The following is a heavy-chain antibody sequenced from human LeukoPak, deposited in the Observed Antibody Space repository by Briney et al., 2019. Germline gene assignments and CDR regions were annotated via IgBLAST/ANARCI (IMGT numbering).Heavy chain of an antibody. V-gene: IGHV3-9*01. CDR3: ARYGNGAWLAHYAFDI. J-gene: IGHJ3*02. CDR2: ISWNSGSI. D-gene: IGHD6-19*01. Sequence: GGSLRLSCAASGFTFYDYAMHSVRQAPRKGLEWVSGISWNSGSIGYADSVKGRFTISRDNAKNSLYLQMNSLRAEDTALYYCARYGNGAWLAHYAFDIWGQGTMVTVSS. CDR1: GFTFYDYA.